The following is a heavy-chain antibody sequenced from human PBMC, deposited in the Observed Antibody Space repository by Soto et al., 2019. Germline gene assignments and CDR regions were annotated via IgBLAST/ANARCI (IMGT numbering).Heavy chain of an antibody. Sequence: QVQLQESGPGLVKPSQTLSLTCTVSGGSISNADYYWSWVRQPPGKGLEWIGYIYYSGSSFFNPSLRSRVTTSKDTSKNQFSLRLTSVTAADTAVYYCARAIVVTVGGMDVWGRGTTVTVSS. D-gene: IGHD5-12*01. CDR1: GGSISNADYY. J-gene: IGHJ6*02. CDR2: IYYSGSS. V-gene: IGHV4-30-4*01. CDR3: ARAIVVTVGGMDV.